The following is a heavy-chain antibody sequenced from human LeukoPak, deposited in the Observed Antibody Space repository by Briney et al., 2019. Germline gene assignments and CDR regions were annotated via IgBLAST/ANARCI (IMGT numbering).Heavy chain of an antibody. Sequence: PSETLSLTCTVSGGSISSYYWSWIRQPPGKGLEWIGYISYSESTNFNPSLKSRVTISVDTSKNQFSLKLSSVTAADTAVYYCAREGTAGTNLNWFDPWGQGTLVTVSS. V-gene: IGHV4-59*01. D-gene: IGHD1-14*01. J-gene: IGHJ5*02. CDR2: ISYSEST. CDR1: GGSISSYY. CDR3: AREGTAGTNLNWFDP.